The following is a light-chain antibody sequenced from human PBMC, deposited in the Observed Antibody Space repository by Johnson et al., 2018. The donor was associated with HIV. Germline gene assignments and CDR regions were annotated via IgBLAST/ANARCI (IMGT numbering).Light chain of an antibody. CDR1: SSNIGNNY. CDR3: GTWDSSLNV. V-gene: IGLV1-51*01. CDR2: DNN. J-gene: IGLJ1*01. Sequence: QPVLTQPPSVSAAPGQKVTISCSGSSSNIGNNYVSWYQQLPGTAPTLLIYDNNKRPSGIPDRFSGSKSGTSATLGITGLQTGDEADYYCGTWDSSLNVFGTGTKVTVL.